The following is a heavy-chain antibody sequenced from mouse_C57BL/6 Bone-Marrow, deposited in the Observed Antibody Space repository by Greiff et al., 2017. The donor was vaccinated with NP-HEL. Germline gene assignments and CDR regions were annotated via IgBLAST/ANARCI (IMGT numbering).Heavy chain of an antibody. J-gene: IGHJ3*01. V-gene: IGHV1-64*01. Sequence: QVHVKQPGAELVKPGASVKLSCKASGYTFTSYWMHWVKQRPGQGLEWIGMIHPNSGSTNYNEKFKSKATLTVDKSSSTAYMQLSSLTSEDSAVYYCARGLRLRAYWGQGTLVTVSA. D-gene: IGHD3-2*02. CDR3: ARGLRLRAY. CDR1: GYTFTSYW. CDR2: IHPNSGST.